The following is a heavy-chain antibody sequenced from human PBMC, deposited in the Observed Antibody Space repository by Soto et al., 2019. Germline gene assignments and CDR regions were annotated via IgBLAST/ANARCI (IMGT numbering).Heavy chain of an antibody. V-gene: IGHV4-61*08. D-gene: IGHD6-25*01. CDR2: IYYSGST. CDR1: GVSISSGVYY. Sequence: PSETLSLTCTVSGVSISSGVYYWSWIRQPPGKGLEWIGYIYYSGSTNYNPSLKSRVTISVDTSKNQFSLKLSSVTAADTAVYYCAREGAATGRYYGMDVWGQGTTVTVSS. CDR3: AREGAATGRYYGMDV. J-gene: IGHJ6*02.